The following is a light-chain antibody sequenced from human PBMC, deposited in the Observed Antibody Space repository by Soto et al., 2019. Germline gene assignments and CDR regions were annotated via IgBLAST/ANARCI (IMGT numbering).Light chain of an antibody. Sequence: QSVLTQPPSASGTPGQRVTISCSGSSSNIGSNTANWYQQLPGTAPKLLIYSNNQPPSGVPDRFSVSKSGTSASLAISGLQSEDEADYYCAAWDDSLVVFGGGTKLTVL. V-gene: IGLV1-44*01. J-gene: IGLJ2*01. CDR1: SSNIGSNT. CDR3: AAWDDSLVV. CDR2: SNN.